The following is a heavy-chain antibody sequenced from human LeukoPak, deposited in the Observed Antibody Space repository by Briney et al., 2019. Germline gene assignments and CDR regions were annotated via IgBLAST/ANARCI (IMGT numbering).Heavy chain of an antibody. J-gene: IGHJ3*02. CDR1: GFTFDDYG. CDR2: INWNGGRT. D-gene: IGHD3-16*01. V-gene: IGHV3-20*04. Sequence: GGSLRLSCVASGFTFDDYGMSWVRQAPGKGLEWVSAINWNGGRTGYADSVKGRFTISRDNAKNSLYLQMNSLRAEDTALYYCAILGGVDAFDIWGQGTVVTVSS. CDR3: AILGGVDAFDI.